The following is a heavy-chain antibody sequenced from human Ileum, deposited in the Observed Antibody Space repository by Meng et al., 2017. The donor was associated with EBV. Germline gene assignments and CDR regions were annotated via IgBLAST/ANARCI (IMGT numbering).Heavy chain of an antibody. CDR1: GGSISSSNW. J-gene: IGHJ4*02. CDR3: ARVGQWLPIDY. D-gene: IGHD6-19*01. V-gene: IGHV4-4*02. CDR2: IYHSGST. Sequence: QGQLQESGPVLVKPAGTLSPTCAVSGGSISSSNWWSWVRQPPGKGLEWIGDIYHSGSTNYNPSLKSRVTISVDKSKNQFSLNLSSVTAADTAVYYCARVGQWLPIDYWGQGTLVTVSS.